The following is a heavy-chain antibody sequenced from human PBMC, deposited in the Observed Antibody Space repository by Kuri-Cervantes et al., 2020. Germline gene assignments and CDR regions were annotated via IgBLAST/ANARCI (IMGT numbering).Heavy chain of an antibody. CDR3: ARDADSSSSVFDY. CDR2: INHSGST. CDR1: GGSFSGYY. Sequence: SETLSLTCAVYGGSFSGYYWSWIRQPPGKGLEWIGEINHSGSTNYNLSLKSRVTISVDTPKNQFSLRLTSVTAADTAVYYCARDADSSSSVFDYWGQGTLVTVSS. J-gene: IGHJ4*02. V-gene: IGHV4-34*01. D-gene: IGHD6-13*01.